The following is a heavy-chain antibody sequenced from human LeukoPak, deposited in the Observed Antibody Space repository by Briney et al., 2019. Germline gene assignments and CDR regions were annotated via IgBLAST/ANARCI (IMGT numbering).Heavy chain of an antibody. CDR1: GGSFCGYY. V-gene: IGHV4-34*01. J-gene: IGHJ6*02. CDR3: ARWCGWYLRGYYGMDV. D-gene: IGHD6-19*01. CDR2: INHSVST. Sequence: SETLSFTGAGYGGSFCGYYWRWIRQPPGKGLEWIGEINHSVSTNYNPSIKSQVTISVDTSKTQSSLKLTSVTVADTAVYYCARWCGWYLRGYYGMDVWGQGTTVTVSS.